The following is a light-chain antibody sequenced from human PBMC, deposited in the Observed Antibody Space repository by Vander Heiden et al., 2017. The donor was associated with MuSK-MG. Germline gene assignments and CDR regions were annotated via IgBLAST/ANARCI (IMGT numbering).Light chain of an antibody. CDR1: ELGNKY. CDR2: QDN. Sequence: SYELTQPPSVSVSPGQTASITCSGDELGNKYAYWYQQKPGQSPVLVIYQDNKRPSGIPERFSGSNSGNTATLTISGTQAMDEADYYCQAWDSITGVFGTGTKVTVL. J-gene: IGLJ1*01. CDR3: QAWDSITGV. V-gene: IGLV3-1*01.